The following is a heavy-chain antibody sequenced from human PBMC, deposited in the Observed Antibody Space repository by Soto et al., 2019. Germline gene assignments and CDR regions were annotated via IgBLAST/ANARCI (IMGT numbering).Heavy chain of an antibody. D-gene: IGHD3-22*01. V-gene: IGHV1-69*13. CDR2: IIPIFGTA. CDR1: GGTFSSYA. CDR3: ARDLRDYYDSSGYYWPDYYYGMDV. Sequence: SVKVSCKASGGTFSSYAISWVRQAPGQGLEWMGGIIPIFGTANYAQKFQGRVTITADESTSTAYMGLSSLRSEDTAVYYCARDLRDYYDSSGYYWPDYYYGMDVWGQGTTVTVYS. J-gene: IGHJ6*02.